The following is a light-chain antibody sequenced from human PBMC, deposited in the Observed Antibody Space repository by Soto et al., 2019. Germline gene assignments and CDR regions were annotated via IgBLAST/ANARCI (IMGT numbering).Light chain of an antibody. CDR2: RNN. Sequence: QSVLTQPPSASGTPGQRVTISCSGTSSNIGSNFVYWYQHLPGTAPKLLIYRNNQRPSGVPDRCPGSKSGTSASLAIGGLRSEDEAAYFCAAWYDSLSVPVFGGGTQLTVL. CDR3: AAWYDSLSVPV. J-gene: IGLJ7*01. V-gene: IGLV1-47*01. CDR1: SSNIGSNF.